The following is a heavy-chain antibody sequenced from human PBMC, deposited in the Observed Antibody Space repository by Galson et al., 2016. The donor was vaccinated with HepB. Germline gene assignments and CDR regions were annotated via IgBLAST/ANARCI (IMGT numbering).Heavy chain of an antibody. CDR1: GGSFNSYY. D-gene: IGHD3-16*01. V-gene: IGHV4-34*01. J-gene: IGHJ4*02. Sequence: SETLSLTCAVYGGSFNSYYWNWIRQPPGKGLEWIGEISHTGSTNYNPSLKSRVSISTDTSKYQFSLKLNSVTAADAAVYYCARSHLGFSLRSHFKRPRIDFWGQGTLVTVSS. CDR3: ARSHLGFSLRSHFKRPRIDF. CDR2: ISHTGST.